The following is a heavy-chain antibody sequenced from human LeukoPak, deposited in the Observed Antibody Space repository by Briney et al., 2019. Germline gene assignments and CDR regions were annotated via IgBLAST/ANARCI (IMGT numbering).Heavy chain of an antibody. D-gene: IGHD3-10*01. CDR1: GGSISSYY. V-gene: IGHV4-4*07. CDR3: ARDIPYGSGTLEDAFDI. J-gene: IGHJ3*02. CDR2: IYTSGST. Sequence: TSETLSLTCTVSGGSISSYYWSWIRQPAGKGLEWIGRIYTSGSTNYNPSLKSRVTMSVDTSKNQFSLKLSSVTAADTAVYYCARDIPYGSGTLEDAFDIWGQGTMVTVSS.